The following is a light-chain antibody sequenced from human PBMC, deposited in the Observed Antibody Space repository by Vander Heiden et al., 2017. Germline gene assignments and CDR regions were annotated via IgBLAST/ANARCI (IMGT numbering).Light chain of an antibody. Sequence: QAVLTQPPSASGTPGQTVTISCSGSSSNIGSYTVKWYQQPPGTAPNLLSYSDDQRPSGVPDRFSGSKSGTSASLAISGLQSDDEADYYCVAWDDSLSGFWVFGGGTKLTVL. V-gene: IGLV1-44*01. J-gene: IGLJ3*02. CDR2: SDD. CDR3: VAWDDSLSGFWV. CDR1: SSNIGSYT.